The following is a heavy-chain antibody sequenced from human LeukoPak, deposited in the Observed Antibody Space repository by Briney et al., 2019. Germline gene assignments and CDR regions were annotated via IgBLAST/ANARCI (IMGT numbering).Heavy chain of an antibody. CDR3: ASPAWIQLWDDAFDI. D-gene: IGHD5-18*01. J-gene: IGHJ3*02. CDR2: ISSSGSTT. Sequence: PGGSLRLSCAASGFTFSDYYMSWIRQAPGKGLEWVSDISSSGSTTYYADSVKGRFTISRDNAKNSLYLQMNSLRAEDTAVYYCASPAWIQLWDDAFDIWGQGTMVTVSS. V-gene: IGHV3-11*01. CDR1: GFTFSDYY.